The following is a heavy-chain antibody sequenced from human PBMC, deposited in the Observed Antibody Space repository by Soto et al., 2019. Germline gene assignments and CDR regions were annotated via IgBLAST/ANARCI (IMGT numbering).Heavy chain of an antibody. V-gene: IGHV4-61*01. J-gene: IGHJ5*02. CDR3: ARVRRDGYNKSNWFDP. Sequence: SETLSLTCTVSGGSLSRGSYYWGWVRQPPRKGLEWIGYIYYSGSTNYNPSLKGRVTISVDTSKNQFSLKLSSVTAADTAVYYCARVRRDGYNKSNWFDPWGQGTLVTVSS. CDR2: IYYSGST. CDR1: GGSLSRGSYY. D-gene: IGHD5-12*01.